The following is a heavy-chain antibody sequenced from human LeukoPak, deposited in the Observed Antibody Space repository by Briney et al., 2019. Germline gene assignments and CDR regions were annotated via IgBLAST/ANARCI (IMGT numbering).Heavy chain of an antibody. CDR2: ISGSGGST. CDR3: ARSSSGWPARNDY. CDR1: GFTFSSYA. V-gene: IGHV3-23*01. Sequence: PGGSLRLSCAASGFTFSSYAMSWVRQAPGKGLEWVSAISGSGGSTYYADSVKGRFTISRDNSKNTLYLQMNSLRAEDTAVYYCARSSSGWPARNDYWGQGTLVTVSS. J-gene: IGHJ4*02. D-gene: IGHD6-19*01.